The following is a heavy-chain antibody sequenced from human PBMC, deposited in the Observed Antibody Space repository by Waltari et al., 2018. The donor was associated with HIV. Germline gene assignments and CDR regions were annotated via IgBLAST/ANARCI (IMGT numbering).Heavy chain of an antibody. CDR1: GFTFSVHW. D-gene: IGHD5-12*01. Sequence: EVQLVESGGDLVQPGGSLRLSCAASGFTFSVHWMHWVRQVPGKGRVWVARMDGAGSRISYADSVKGRFSISRDNAENTLYLQMNSLRVEDTAVYYCVRDGMVATFDHWGQGTLVTVSS. CDR2: MDGAGSRI. V-gene: IGHV3-74*01. CDR3: VRDGMVATFDH. J-gene: IGHJ4*02.